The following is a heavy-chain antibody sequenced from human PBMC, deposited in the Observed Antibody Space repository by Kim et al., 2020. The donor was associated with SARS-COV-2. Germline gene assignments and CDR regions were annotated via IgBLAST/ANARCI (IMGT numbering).Heavy chain of an antibody. D-gene: IGHD3-10*01. J-gene: IGHJ5*01. CDR2: INHSGST. CDR3: ASRRVKLLWFGELLWSWFDP. Sequence: SETLSLTCAVYGGSFSGYYWSWIRQPPGKGLEWIGEINHSGSTNYNPSLKSRVTISVDTSKNQFSLKLSSVTAADTAVYYCASRRVKLLWFGELLWSWFDPWGQGTLVTVSS. V-gene: IGHV4-34*01. CDR1: GGSFSGYY.